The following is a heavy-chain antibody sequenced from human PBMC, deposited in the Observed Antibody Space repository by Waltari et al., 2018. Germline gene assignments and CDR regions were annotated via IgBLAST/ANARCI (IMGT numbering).Heavy chain of an antibody. CDR1: GYTFTGYY. D-gene: IGHD2-8*02. J-gene: IGHJ4*02. CDR3: ARLYCTGGVCYTMYYFDY. Sequence: QVQLVQSGAEVKKPGASVKVSCKASGYTFTGYYMHWVRQAPGQGLEWMGWINPTSVGTNYARKFQGRVTITRDTSISTAYMELSRLRSDDTAVYYCARLYCTGGVCYTMYYFDYWGQGTLVTVSS. V-gene: IGHV1-2*02. CDR2: INPTSVGT.